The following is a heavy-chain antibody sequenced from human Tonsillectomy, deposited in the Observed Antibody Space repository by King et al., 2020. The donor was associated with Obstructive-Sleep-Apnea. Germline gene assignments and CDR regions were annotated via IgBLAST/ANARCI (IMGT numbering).Heavy chain of an antibody. J-gene: IGHJ6*02. CDR3: ARDLRGGYTSGWYGLYHYYYGLDV. V-gene: IGHV1-18*04. Sequence: QLVQSGAEVKKPGASVKVSCKASGYTFTSYGISWVRQAPGQGLEWMGWISGYNGDTNYAQNLLGRVTLTTDTSTSTAYMELRSLRSDDTAVYYCARDLRGGYTSGWYGLYHYYYGLDVWGQGTTVTVSS. CDR2: ISGYNGDT. CDR1: GYTFTSYG. D-gene: IGHD6-19*01.